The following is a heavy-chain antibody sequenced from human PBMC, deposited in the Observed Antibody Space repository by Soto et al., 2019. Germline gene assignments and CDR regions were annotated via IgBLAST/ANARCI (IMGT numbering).Heavy chain of an antibody. CDR2: ISGSGGST. Sequence: GGSLRLSCAASGFTFSSYAMSWVRQAPGKGLEWVSAISGSGGSTYYADSVKGRFTISRDNSKNTLYLQMNSLRAEDTAVYYCAKVTAYDFWSGYSFGAFDIWGQGTMVTVSS. J-gene: IGHJ3*02. V-gene: IGHV3-23*01. D-gene: IGHD3-3*01. CDR1: GFTFSSYA. CDR3: AKVTAYDFWSGYSFGAFDI.